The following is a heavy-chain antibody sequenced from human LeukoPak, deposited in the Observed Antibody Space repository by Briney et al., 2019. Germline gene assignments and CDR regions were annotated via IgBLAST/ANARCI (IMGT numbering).Heavy chain of an antibody. V-gene: IGHV1-69*06. CDR2: IIPIFGTA. J-gene: IGHJ4*02. CDR1: GGTFSSYA. D-gene: IGHD6-13*01. CDR3: ARGVEAAAGTIYFDY. Sequence: GASVKVSCKASGGTFSSYAISWVRQAPGQGLEWMGGIIPIFGTANYAQKFQGRVTITADKSTSTAYMELSSLRSEDTAVYYGARGVEAAAGTIYFDYWGQGTLVTVSS.